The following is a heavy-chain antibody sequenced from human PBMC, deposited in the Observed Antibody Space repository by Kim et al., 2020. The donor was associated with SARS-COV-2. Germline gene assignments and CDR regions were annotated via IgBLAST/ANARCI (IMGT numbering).Heavy chain of an antibody. J-gene: IGHJ4*02. CDR3: ARFGITGTLDY. V-gene: IGHV3-7*03. D-gene: IGHD1-7*01. CDR2: GK. Sequence: GKYYGDSVEGRFTISRDNAKNSLSLQMNSLRVEDTAVYYCARFGITGTLDYWGQGTLVTVSS.